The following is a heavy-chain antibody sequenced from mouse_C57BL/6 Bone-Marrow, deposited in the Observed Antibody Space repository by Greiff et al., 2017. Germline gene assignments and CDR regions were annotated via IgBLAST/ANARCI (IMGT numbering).Heavy chain of an antibody. V-gene: IGHV2-6*01. CDR2: IWGVGST. J-gene: IGHJ4*01. Sequence: VQLVESGPGLVAPSQSLSITCTVSGFSLTSYGVDWVRQSPGTGLEWLGVIWGVGSTNYNSALKSRLSISKDNSKSQVFLKMNSLQTDDTAMYYCARYDYEDAMDYWGQGTSVTVSS. D-gene: IGHD2-4*01. CDR1: GFSLTSYG. CDR3: ARYDYEDAMDY.